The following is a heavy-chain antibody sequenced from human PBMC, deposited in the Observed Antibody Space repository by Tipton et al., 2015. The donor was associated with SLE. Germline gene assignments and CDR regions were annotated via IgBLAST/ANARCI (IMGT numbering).Heavy chain of an antibody. CDR2: IHYDGTA. J-gene: IGHJ5*02. CDR3: ARDGRGYCDNSGCSEYHWFDP. D-gene: IGHD2-15*01. CDR1: GGSISSNNFF. V-gene: IGHV4-31*03. Sequence: TLSLTCTVSGGSISSNNFFWSWLRQHPGKGLEWIAYIHYDGTAFYNPSLKSRVTISVDTSKNQFSLRLTSVTAADTAVYYCARDGRGYCDNSGCSEYHWFDPWGQGTLVTVSS.